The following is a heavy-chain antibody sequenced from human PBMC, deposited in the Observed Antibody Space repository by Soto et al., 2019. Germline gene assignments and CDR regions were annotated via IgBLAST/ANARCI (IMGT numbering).Heavy chain of an antibody. D-gene: IGHD3-10*01. V-gene: IGHV4-59*08. J-gene: IGHJ5*02. CDR1: GGSIDSYY. CDR2: VYYTATT. CDR3: ARSVTP. Sequence: SDALSLTCTVPGGSIDSYYWAWIRQPPGKGLEWIGYVYYTATTTYSRSLKSRVTISVDTSMNQFSLKLTSVTAADTAVYHCARSVTPWGQGTLVTVSS.